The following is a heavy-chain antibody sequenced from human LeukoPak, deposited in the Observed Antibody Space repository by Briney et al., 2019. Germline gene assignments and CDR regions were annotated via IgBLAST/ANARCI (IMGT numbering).Heavy chain of an antibody. CDR3: AKDRVSPGFNWFDP. V-gene: IGHV3-23*01. J-gene: IGHJ5*02. D-gene: IGHD2/OR15-2a*01. CDR1: GVIISSYA. CDR2: INGRGDNT. Sequence: GGSLRLSSAASGVIISSYAMSWVRQAPGKGLEWVSAINGRGDNTYYADFVKGRFTISRDNSKSTVYLQMNSLRTEDTAVYYCAKDRVSPGFNWFDPWGQGTLVTVSS.